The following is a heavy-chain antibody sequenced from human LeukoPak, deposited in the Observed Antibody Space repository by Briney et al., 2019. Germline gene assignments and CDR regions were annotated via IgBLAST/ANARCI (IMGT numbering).Heavy chain of an antibody. J-gene: IGHJ4*02. CDR3: AIHRSGQKVFDY. V-gene: IGHV3-23*01. CDR1: GFTFSSYA. D-gene: IGHD6-19*01. Sequence: GGSLRLSCAASGFTFSSYAMSWVRQAPGKGLEWVSAISGSGGSTYYADSVKGRFTISRDNSKNTLYLQMNSLRAEDRAVYYCAIHRSGQKVFDYWGQGTLVTVSS. CDR2: ISGSGGST.